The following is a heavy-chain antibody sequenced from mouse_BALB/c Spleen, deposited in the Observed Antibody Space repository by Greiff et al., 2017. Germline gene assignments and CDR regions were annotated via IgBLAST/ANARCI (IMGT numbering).Heavy chain of an antibody. J-gene: IGHJ2*01. CDR2: ISSGSSTI. CDR1: GFTFSSFG. CDR3: ARSPVPYYFDY. Sequence: EVQGVESGGGLVQPGGSRKLSCAASGFTFSSFGMHWVRQAPEKGLEWVAYISSGSSTIYYADTVKGRFTISRDNPKNTLFLQMTSLRSEDTAMYYCARSPVPYYFDYWGQGTTLTVSS. V-gene: IGHV5-17*02.